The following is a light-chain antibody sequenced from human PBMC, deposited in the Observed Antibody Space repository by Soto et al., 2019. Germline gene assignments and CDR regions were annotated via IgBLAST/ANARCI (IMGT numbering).Light chain of an antibody. CDR3: AAWDDSLSGV. J-gene: IGLJ3*02. CDR2: RNN. Sequence: SVLTQPPSASGTPGQRVTISCSGSSSNIGSNYVYWYQQLPGTAPKLLIYRNNQRPSGVPDRFSGSKSGTSASLAISGLRSEDEAAYYCAAWDDSLSGVFGGGTKLTVL. CDR1: SSNIGSNY. V-gene: IGLV1-47*01.